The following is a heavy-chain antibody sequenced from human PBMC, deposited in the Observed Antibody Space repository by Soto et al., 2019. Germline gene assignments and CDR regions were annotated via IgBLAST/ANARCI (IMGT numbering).Heavy chain of an antibody. D-gene: IGHD6-13*01. CDR1: GYTFTGYY. CDR3: ARQDNGAAAGFNTDY. J-gene: IGHJ4*02. V-gene: IGHV1-2*04. CDR2: INPNSGGT. Sequence: ASVKVSCKASGYTFTGYYMHWVRQAPGQGLEWMGWINPNSGGTNYAQKFQGWVTMTRDTSISTAYMELSRLRSDDTAVYYCARQDNGAAAGFNTDYWGQGTLVTVSS.